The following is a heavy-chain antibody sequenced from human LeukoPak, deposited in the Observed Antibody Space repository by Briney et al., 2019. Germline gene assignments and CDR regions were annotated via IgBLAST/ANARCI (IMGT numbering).Heavy chain of an antibody. V-gene: IGHV1-2*02. CDR2: INPTTAGT. CDR1: GYTFTGYY. D-gene: IGHD3-22*01. J-gene: IGHJ5*02. CDR3: ARGPGSSGPYPFDP. Sequence: ASVKVSCKASGYTFTGYYFHWVRQAPGQGLEWMGWINPTTAGTNYAQKFLGGVTLTWDTSISTAYMELNRLTSDDTAVYYCARGPGSSGPYPFDPWGQGTLVTVSS.